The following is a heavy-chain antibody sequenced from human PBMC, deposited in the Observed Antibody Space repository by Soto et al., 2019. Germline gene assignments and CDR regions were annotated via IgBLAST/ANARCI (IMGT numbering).Heavy chain of an antibody. CDR3: ARDFQGYSYGYGAFDI. D-gene: IGHD5-18*01. Sequence: GGSLRLSCAASGFTFSSYGMHWVRQAPGRGLEWVAVIWYDGSNKYYADSVKGRFTISRDNSKNTLYLQMNSLRAEDTAVYYCARDFQGYSYGYGAFDIWGQGTMVTVSS. CDR2: IWYDGSNK. J-gene: IGHJ3*02. V-gene: IGHV3-33*01. CDR1: GFTFSSYG.